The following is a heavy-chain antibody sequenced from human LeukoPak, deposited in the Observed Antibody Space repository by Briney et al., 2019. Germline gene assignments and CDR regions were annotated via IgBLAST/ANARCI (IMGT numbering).Heavy chain of an antibody. J-gene: IGHJ6*02. CDR1: GYTFTSYY. D-gene: IGHD4-11*01. CDR2: INPNSGGT. Sequence: ASVKVSCKASGYTFTSYYMHWVRQAPGQGLEWMGWINPNSGGTNYAQKFQGWVTMTRDTSISTAYMELSRLRSDDTAVYYCAREAVTRRNGMDVWGQGTTVTVSS. CDR3: AREAVTRRNGMDV. V-gene: IGHV1-2*04.